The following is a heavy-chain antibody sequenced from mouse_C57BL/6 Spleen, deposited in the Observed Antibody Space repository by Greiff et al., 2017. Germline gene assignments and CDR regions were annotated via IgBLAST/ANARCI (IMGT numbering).Heavy chain of an antibody. J-gene: IGHJ2*01. D-gene: IGHD2-5*01. Sequence: QLQQSGAELVRPGTSVKVSCKASGYAFTNYLIEWVKQRPGQGLEWIGVINPGSGGTNYNEKFKGKATLTADKSSSTAYMQLSSLTSEDSAVYFCARGNSKDYWGQGTTLTVSS. V-gene: IGHV1-54*01. CDR2: INPGSGGT. CDR1: GYAFTNYL. CDR3: ARGNSKDY.